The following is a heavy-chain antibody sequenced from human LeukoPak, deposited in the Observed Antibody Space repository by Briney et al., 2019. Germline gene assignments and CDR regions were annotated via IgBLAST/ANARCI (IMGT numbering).Heavy chain of an antibody. CDR3: ARDHAPVDDFWSGYSKPDY. J-gene: IGHJ4*02. CDR2: ISYDGSNK. Sequence: QAGGSLRLSCAASGFTFSSYGMHWVRQAPGKGLEWVAVISYDGSNKYYADSVKGRFTISRDNSKNTLYLQMNSLRAEDTAVYYCARDHAPVDDFWSGYSKPDYWGQGTLVTVSS. V-gene: IGHV3-30*19. D-gene: IGHD3-3*01. CDR1: GFTFSSYG.